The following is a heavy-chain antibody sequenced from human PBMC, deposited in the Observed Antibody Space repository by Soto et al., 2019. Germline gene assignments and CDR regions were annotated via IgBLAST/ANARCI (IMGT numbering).Heavy chain of an antibody. CDR1: GYIFSDYW. V-gene: IGHV5-10-1*01. CDR3: ARQKWAEALHL. D-gene: IGHD1-26*01. Sequence: ESLKSSWKSSGYIFSDYWISWVLQEPGKGLQSLGRPDPTDSYKDYSPSFPGHFTMSVDKSIRTAYLDWSSPNASDSATYYCARQKWAEALHLCGQRTMVTVSS. J-gene: IGHJ3*01. CDR2: PDPTDSYK.